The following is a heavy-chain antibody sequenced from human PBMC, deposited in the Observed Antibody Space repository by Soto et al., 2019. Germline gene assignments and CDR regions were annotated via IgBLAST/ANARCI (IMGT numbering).Heavy chain of an antibody. CDR1: GYSFTTYC. Sequence: PGESLKISCKASGYSFTTYCFAWVRQKPGKGLEWMGIIYPGDSDIKYSPSFQGQVTISADKSISTAYLQWSSLKASDTAMYYCGRPDSSGCYYFDYWGQGTLVTVSS. CDR3: GRPDSSGCYYFDY. V-gene: IGHV5-51*01. CDR2: IYPGDSDI. J-gene: IGHJ4*02. D-gene: IGHD6-19*01.